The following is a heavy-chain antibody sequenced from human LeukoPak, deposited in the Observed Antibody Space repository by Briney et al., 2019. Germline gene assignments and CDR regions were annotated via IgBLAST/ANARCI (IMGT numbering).Heavy chain of an antibody. D-gene: IGHD7-27*01. Sequence: ASVKVSCKASGYTFTSYDINWVRQATGQGLEWMGWMNPNSGNTGYAQKFQGRVTITRNTSISTAYMELSSLRSEDTAVYYCARANWGSPYYYYYMDVWGKGTTVTVSS. V-gene: IGHV1-8*03. CDR2: MNPNSGNT. CDR1: GYTFTSYD. CDR3: ARANWGSPYYYYYMDV. J-gene: IGHJ6*03.